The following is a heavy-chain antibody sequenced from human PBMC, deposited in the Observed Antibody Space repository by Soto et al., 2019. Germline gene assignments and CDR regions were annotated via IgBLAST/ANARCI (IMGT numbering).Heavy chain of an antibody. Sequence: QVQLQESGPGLVKPSQTLSLTCTVAGGSISSNAYHWTWIRQHPGKGLEWIGDIYFSGSTNYNPSLKSRLTISVDTAKHQFSLNLTSVTAADTAVYYCARAPIVRPLDYWGQGTLVTVSS. CDR3: ARAPIVRPLDY. V-gene: IGHV4-31*03. D-gene: IGHD1-26*01. J-gene: IGHJ4*02. CDR2: IYFSGST. CDR1: GGSISSNAYH.